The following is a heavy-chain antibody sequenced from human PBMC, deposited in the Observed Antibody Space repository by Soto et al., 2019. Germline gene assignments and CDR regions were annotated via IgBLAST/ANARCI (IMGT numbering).Heavy chain of an antibody. J-gene: IGHJ6*02. V-gene: IGHV1-69*08. Sequence: QVQLVQSGAEVKKPGSSVKVSCKASGGTFSSYTISWVRQAPGQGLEWMGRIIPILGIANYAQKFQGRVTSTADKSTSTAYMELSSLRSEDTAVYYCARDLRRHGMDVWGQGTTVTVSS. CDR3: ARDLRRHGMDV. CDR1: GGTFSSYT. CDR2: IIPILGIA.